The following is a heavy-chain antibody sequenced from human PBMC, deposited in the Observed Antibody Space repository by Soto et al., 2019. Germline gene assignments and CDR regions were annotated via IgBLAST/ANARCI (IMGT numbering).Heavy chain of an antibody. CDR3: AKVLMGNFDY. CDR2: ISGSGGTT. D-gene: IGHD2-8*01. CDR1: GFTFSSYV. Sequence: EVQLLESGGGLVQPGGSLRLSCAASGFTFSSYVMSWVRQAPGKGLEWVSVISGSGGTTYYADSVKGRFTISRDNSKNTLYLQMNSLRAEDTAVYYCAKVLMGNFDYWGQGTLVTVSS. J-gene: IGHJ4*02. V-gene: IGHV3-23*01.